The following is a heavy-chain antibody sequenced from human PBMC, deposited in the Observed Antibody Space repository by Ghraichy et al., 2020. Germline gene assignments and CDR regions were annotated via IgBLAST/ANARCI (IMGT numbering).Heavy chain of an antibody. Sequence: GGSLRLSCEASGFTFSSYTMNWVRQAPGRGLEWVSVISGGAVSTNYADSVKGRFTISRDNSKNTLYLQMNSLRAEDTAVYYCAKDSGNFGVSFDHWGQGTLVTVSS. D-gene: IGHD3-10*01. CDR2: ISGGAVST. J-gene: IGHJ4*02. V-gene: IGHV3-23*01. CDR3: AKDSGNFGVSFDH. CDR1: GFTFSSYT.